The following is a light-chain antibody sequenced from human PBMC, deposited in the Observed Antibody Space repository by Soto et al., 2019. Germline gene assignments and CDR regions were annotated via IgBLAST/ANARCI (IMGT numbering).Light chain of an antibody. CDR2: AAS. V-gene: IGKV1-6*01. CDR1: QGIRND. J-gene: IGKJ1*01. CDR3: LQDYNYPWT. Sequence: AIQMTQSPFSLSASVGDRVTITCRASQGIRNDLGWSQQKPGKAPKLLIYAASSLQSGVPSRFSGSGSGTDFTLTISSLQPEDFATYYCLQDYNYPWTFGQGTKAEIK.